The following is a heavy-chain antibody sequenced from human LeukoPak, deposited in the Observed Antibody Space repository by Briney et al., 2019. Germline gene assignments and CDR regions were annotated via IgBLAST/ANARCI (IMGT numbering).Heavy chain of an antibody. J-gene: IGHJ3*02. V-gene: IGHV3-21*06. D-gene: IGHD5-24*01. CDR3: ARDRFRRDGYNYGRDGAFDI. Sequence: GGSLRLTCVASEFTFSHYSINWVRQAPGKGLEWVSSIGTSDDYKYYADSAQGRFTISRDNARNSLFLQMNSLRDEDTAIYYCARDRFRRDGYNYGRDGAFDIWGQGTMVTVSS. CDR1: EFTFSHYS. CDR2: IGTSDDYK.